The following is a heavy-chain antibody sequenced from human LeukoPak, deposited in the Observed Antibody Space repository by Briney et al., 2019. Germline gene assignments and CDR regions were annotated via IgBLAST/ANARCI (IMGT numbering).Heavy chain of an antibody. CDR2: ISSTGSVI. CDR1: GFTFSDYY. Sequence: GGSLRLSCVASGFTFSDYYMAWIRQAPGKGLEWLSYISSTGSVIKYAESVKGRFAISRDNAKSSLFLQMHSLRAEDTAVYYCARDADGMDVWGQGTTVAVSS. CDR3: ARDADGMDV. V-gene: IGHV3-11*01. J-gene: IGHJ6*02.